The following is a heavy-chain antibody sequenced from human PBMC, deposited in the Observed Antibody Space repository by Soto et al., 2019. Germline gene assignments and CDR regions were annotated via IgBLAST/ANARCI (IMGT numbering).Heavy chain of an antibody. D-gene: IGHD3-10*01. Sequence: EVQLLESGGDLLQPGGSPRLSCAASGFTFSSYVMSWVRQAPGKGLEWVSSISDSGDTTYSADSVKGRFTISRDNSKNTLYLQMNSLRAEDTAVYYCAKDATMIRGVTNWFDPWGQGTLVTVSS. CDR3: AKDATMIRGVTNWFDP. V-gene: IGHV3-23*01. CDR2: ISDSGDTT. CDR1: GFTFSSYV. J-gene: IGHJ5*02.